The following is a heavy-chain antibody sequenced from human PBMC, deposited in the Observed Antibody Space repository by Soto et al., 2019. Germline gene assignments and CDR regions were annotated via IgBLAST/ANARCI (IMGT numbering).Heavy chain of an antibody. CDR2: IGTAGDP. CDR3: ARGLYDSSGYIGAFDI. V-gene: IGHV3-13*05. CDR1: GFTFSSYD. J-gene: IGHJ3*02. Sequence: PGGSLRLSCAASGFTFSSYDMHWVRQATGKGLEWVSAIGTAGDPYYPGSVKGRFTISREYAKNSLYLQMNSLRAGDTAVYYCARGLYDSSGYIGAFDIWGQGTMVTVSS. D-gene: IGHD3-22*01.